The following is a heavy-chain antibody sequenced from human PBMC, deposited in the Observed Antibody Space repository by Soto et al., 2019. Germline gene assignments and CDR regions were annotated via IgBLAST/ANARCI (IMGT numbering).Heavy chain of an antibody. CDR3: ARGTVTPGLDY. V-gene: IGHV3-7*04. CDR2: IKEDGSEK. CDR1: GFTFSDYW. D-gene: IGHD4-17*01. J-gene: IGHJ4*02. Sequence: GGSLRLSCAASGFTFSDYWMNWLRQAPGKGLEWMANIKEDGSEKYYVDSVRGRFTISRDNAKNSLYLQMNSLRAEDTAVYYCARGTVTPGLDYWGPGTLVTVSS.